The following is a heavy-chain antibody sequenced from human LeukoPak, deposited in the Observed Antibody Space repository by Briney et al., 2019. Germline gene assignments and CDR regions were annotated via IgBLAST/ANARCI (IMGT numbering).Heavy chain of an antibody. J-gene: IGHJ4*02. CDR1: GFTFSSYS. D-gene: IGHD1-26*01. V-gene: IGHV3-21*01. Sequence: PGGSLRLSCAASGFTFSSYSMNWVRQAPGKGLEWVSSFSTSSSYIYYADSVKGRFTISRDNAKKSLYLQMSGLRGEDTAVYYCARDESGSRFDYWGQGTLVTVSS. CDR3: ARDESGSRFDY. CDR2: FSTSSSYI.